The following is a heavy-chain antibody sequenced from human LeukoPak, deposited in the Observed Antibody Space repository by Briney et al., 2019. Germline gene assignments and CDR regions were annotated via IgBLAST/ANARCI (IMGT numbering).Heavy chain of an antibody. V-gene: IGHV4-39*07. CDR1: GGSISSSSYY. CDR2: IYYSGST. Sequence: SETLSLTCTVSGGSISSSSYYWGWIRQPPGKGLEWIGSIYYSGSTYYNPSLKSRVTISVDTSKNQFSLKLSSVTAADAAVYYCARDHYSSGWGYYYYYYMDVWGKGTTVTVSS. CDR3: ARDHYSSGWGYYYYYYMDV. D-gene: IGHD6-19*01. J-gene: IGHJ6*03.